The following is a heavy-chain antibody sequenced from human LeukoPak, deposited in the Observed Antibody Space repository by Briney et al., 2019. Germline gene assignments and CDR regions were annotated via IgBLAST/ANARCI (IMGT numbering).Heavy chain of an antibody. D-gene: IGHD3-10*01. Sequence: ASVTVSCKASEYTLTGYYLHWVRQAPGRGLDWVGWINPHGGGTYYAQTFQGRVTLTRDTSITTAYMELSRLTADDTAVYYCASTFGGSGSNDFDYWGQGTLVTVSS. J-gene: IGHJ4*02. V-gene: IGHV1-2*02. CDR2: INPHGGGT. CDR1: EYTLTGYY. CDR3: ASTFGGSGSNDFDY.